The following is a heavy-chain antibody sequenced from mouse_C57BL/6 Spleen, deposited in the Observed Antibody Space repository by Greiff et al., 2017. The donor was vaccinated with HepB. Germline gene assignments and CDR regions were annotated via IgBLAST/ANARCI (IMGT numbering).Heavy chain of an antibody. J-gene: IGHJ2*01. V-gene: IGHV6-3*01. CDR2: IRLKSDNYAT. CDR1: GFTFSNYW. CDR3: TAWDY. Sequence: DVKLQESGGGLVQPGGSMKLSCVASGFTFSNYWMNWVRQSPEKGLEWVAQIRLKSDNYATHYAESVKGRFTISRDDSKSSVYLQMNNLRAEDTGIYYCTAWDYWGQGTTLTVSS.